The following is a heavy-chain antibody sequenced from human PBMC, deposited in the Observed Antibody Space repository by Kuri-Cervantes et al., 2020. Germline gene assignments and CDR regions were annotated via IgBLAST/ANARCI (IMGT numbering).Heavy chain of an antibody. Sequence: GESLKISCAASGFSFSSYGMNWVRQAPGKGLEWVSSISSSSSYIYYADSVKGRFTISRDNAKNSLYLQMNSLRAEDTAVYYCARAGESRFRELLYPRWFDPWGQGTLVTVSS. CDR2: ISSSSSYI. V-gene: IGHV3-21*01. CDR3: ARAGESRFRELLYPRWFDP. J-gene: IGHJ5*02. CDR1: GFSFSSYG. D-gene: IGHD3-10*01.